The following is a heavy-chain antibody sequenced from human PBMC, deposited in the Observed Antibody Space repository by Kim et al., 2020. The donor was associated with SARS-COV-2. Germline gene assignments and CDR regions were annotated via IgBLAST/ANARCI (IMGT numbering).Heavy chain of an antibody. Sequence: TYYNPSLKSRVTLSVDTSKNQFSLKLSSVTAADTAVYYCARVDTPNYFDYWGQGTLVTVSS. V-gene: IGHV4-31*02. CDR2: T. J-gene: IGHJ4*02. D-gene: IGHD3-9*01. CDR3: ARVDTPNYFDY.